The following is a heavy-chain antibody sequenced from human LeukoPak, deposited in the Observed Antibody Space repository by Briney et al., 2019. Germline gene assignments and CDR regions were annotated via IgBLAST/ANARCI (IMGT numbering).Heavy chain of an antibody. J-gene: IGHJ4*02. CDR3: ARAARGSSWYFGY. CDR2: IKQDGSEK. V-gene: IGHV3-7*01. D-gene: IGHD6-13*01. Sequence: GGSLRLSCAASGFTFSSYWLSWVRQAPGKGLERVANIKQDGSEKYYVDSVKGRFTISRDNAKNSLYLQMNSLRAEDTAVYYCARAARGSSWYFGYWGQGTLVTVSS. CDR1: GFTFSSYW.